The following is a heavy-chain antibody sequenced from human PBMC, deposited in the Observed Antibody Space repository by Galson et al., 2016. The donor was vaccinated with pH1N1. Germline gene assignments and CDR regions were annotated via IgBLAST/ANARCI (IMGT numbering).Heavy chain of an antibody. CDR1: GFIFSDYW. D-gene: IGHD1-26*01. V-gene: IGHV3-7*01. J-gene: IGHJ4*02. CDR3: ATEDYYTSLY. Sequence: SLRLSCAASGFIFSDYWMSWVRQAPGKGLEWVAKINQDGSRKYHVDSMKGRCTIPRDNAENSLSLQMNSLRVEDTALYYCATEDYYTSLYWGQGILVTVSS. CDR2: INQDGSRK.